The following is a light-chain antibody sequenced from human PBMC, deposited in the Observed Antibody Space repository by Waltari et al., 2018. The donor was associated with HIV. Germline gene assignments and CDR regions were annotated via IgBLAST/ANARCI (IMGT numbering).Light chain of an antibody. J-gene: IGKJ2*01. V-gene: IGKV1-39*01. CDR1: QTTSTY. CDR3: QQSYSSPPMYT. CDR2: AAS. Sequence: DFQMTQSPSSLSASIGDGVTITTRASQTTSTYLNWYQQKPGRAPKLLIYAASSLQSGVPSRFSGSGSGTDFTLTISNVQPEDFATYYCQQSYSSPPMYTFGQGTKLDIK.